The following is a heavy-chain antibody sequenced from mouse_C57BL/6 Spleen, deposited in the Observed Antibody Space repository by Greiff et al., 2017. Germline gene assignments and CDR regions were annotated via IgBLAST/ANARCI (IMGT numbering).Heavy chain of an antibody. Sequence: EVKLLESGPELVKPGASVKISCKASGYSFTDYNMNWVKQSNGQSLEWIGVINPNYGTTSYNQKFKGKATLTVDQSSSTAYMQLNSLTSEDSSVYYCTRWTGTFAYWGQGTLVTVSA. CDR2: INPNYGTT. CDR1: GYSFTDYN. J-gene: IGHJ3*01. CDR3: TRWTGTFAY. V-gene: IGHV1-39*01. D-gene: IGHD4-1*01.